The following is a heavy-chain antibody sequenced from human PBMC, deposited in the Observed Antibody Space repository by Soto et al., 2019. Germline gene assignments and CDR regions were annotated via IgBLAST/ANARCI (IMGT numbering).Heavy chain of an antibody. Sequence: HPGGSLRLSCAASGFTFSSYAMSWVRQAPGKGLEWVSAISGSGGSTYYADSVKGRFTISRDNSKNTLYLQMNSLRAEDTAVYYCAKSFTYDILTGSASAPGDYWGQGTLVTVSS. CDR2: ISGSGGST. CDR1: GFTFSSYA. J-gene: IGHJ4*02. V-gene: IGHV3-23*01. D-gene: IGHD3-9*01. CDR3: AKSFTYDILTGSASAPGDY.